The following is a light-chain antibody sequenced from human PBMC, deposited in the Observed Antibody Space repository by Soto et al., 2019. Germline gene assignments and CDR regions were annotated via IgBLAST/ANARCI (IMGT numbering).Light chain of an antibody. CDR1: SSDVGGYNY. CDR3: CLYVGSYTYV. J-gene: IGLJ1*01. CDR2: DVN. Sequence: QSALTQPRSVSGSPGQSVTISCTGTSSDVGGYNYVSWYQQHPGKGPKLMIYDVNKRPSGVPDRFSGSKSGNTASLTISGLQVEDEADHYCCLYVGSYTYVFAAGTKVTVL. V-gene: IGLV2-11*01.